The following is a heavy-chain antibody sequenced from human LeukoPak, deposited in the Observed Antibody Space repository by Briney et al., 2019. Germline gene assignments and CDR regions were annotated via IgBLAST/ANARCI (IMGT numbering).Heavy chain of an antibody. CDR1: GGSFSGYY. Sequence: PSETLSLTCAVYGGSFSGYYWSWIRQPPGKGLEWIGEINHSGSTNYNPSLKSRVTISVDTSKNQFSLKLSSVTAADTAVYYCARGRGWVGYYFDYWGQGILVTVSS. V-gene: IGHV4-34*01. CDR3: ARGRGWVGYYFDY. D-gene: IGHD1-26*01. J-gene: IGHJ4*02. CDR2: INHSGST.